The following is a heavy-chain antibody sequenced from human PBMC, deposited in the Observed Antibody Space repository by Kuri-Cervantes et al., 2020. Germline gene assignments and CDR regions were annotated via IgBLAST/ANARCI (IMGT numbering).Heavy chain of an antibody. CDR1: GYTFTGYY. D-gene: IGHD1-26*01. CDR3: ARARLVGYYYYYGMDV. V-gene: IGHV1-2*02. CDR2: INPNSGGT. Sequence: ASVKVSCKASGYTFTGYYMHWVRQAPGQGLEWMGWINPNSGGTNYAQEFQGRVTMTRDTSISTAYMELSRLRSDDTAVYYCARARLVGYYYYYGMDVWGQGTTVTVSS. J-gene: IGHJ6*02.